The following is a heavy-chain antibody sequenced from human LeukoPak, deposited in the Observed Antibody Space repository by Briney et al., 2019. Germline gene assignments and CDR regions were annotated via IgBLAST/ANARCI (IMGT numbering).Heavy chain of an antibody. CDR3: ARRSGSYFSFDY. CDR1: GFSFNSYR. V-gene: IGHV3-21*01. J-gene: IGHJ4*02. D-gene: IGHD1-26*01. Sequence: GGSLRLSCAASGFSFNSYRMSWVRQAPGKGLEWVSSISSSSDYIYCADSVKGRFTISRDNAKNSLYLQMNSLRADDTAVYYCARRSGSYFSFDYWGQGTLVTVSS. CDR2: ISSSSDYI.